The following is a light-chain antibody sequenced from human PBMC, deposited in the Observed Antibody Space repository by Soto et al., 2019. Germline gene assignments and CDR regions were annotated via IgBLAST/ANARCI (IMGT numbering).Light chain of an antibody. Sequence: EVVLTQSPGTLSLSPGERATLSCRASRTVDGNYLAWYHQKPGQAPRLLIHSASTRAPGIPDRFSGSGAGTDFTLTISRLEPEDSAVYYCQQYSASPRTFGPGTKVDIK. CDR3: QQYSASPRT. CDR1: RTVDGNY. J-gene: IGKJ3*01. CDR2: SAS. V-gene: IGKV3-20*01.